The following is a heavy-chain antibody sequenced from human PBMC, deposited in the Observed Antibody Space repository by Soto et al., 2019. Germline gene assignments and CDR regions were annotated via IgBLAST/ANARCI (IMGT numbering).Heavy chain of an antibody. CDR3: ASHYDLWTGYLSPVDY. J-gene: IGHJ4*02. D-gene: IGHD3-3*01. V-gene: IGHV3-11*01. Sequence: QVQLVESGGDLVKPGGSLRLSCAASGYTFSDYYLSWIRQAPGKGLEWISYIDTSSTKIYYADSVRGRFTISRDNGKKAVLLQMYNLRVEDTAVYFCASHYDLWTGYLSPVDYWGRGTLVTVSS. CDR1: GYTFSDYY. CDR2: IDTSSTKI.